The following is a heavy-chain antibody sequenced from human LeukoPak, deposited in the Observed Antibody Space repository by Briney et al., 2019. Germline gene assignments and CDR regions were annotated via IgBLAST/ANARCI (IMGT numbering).Heavy chain of an antibody. D-gene: IGHD6-13*01. V-gene: IGHV1-69*06. CDR2: IISIFGRA. J-gene: IGHJ1*01. Sequence: EASLRLSCAASGCTFSSYAMNWVRQAPGKGLEWVARIISIFGRANYAHKFRGRVTITADKSTSTAYMELSSLRSEDTAVYYCARTESSSWYLNSLAEYCQHWGQGTLVTVST. CDR1: GCTFSSYA. CDR3: ARTESSSWYLNSLAEYCQH.